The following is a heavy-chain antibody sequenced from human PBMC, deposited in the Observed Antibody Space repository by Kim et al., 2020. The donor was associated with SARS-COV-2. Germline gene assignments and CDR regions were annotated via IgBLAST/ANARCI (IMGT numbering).Heavy chain of an antibody. Sequence: KGRFTISRDNSKNTLYLQMNSLRAEDTAVYYCAKDPPYYYDSSGYRTGKNWGQGTLVTVSS. D-gene: IGHD3-22*01. J-gene: IGHJ4*02. CDR3: AKDPPYYYDSSGYRTGKN. V-gene: IGHV3-23*01.